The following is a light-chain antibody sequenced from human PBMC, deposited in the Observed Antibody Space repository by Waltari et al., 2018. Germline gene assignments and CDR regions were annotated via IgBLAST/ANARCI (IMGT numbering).Light chain of an antibody. CDR3: QQYYTSPST. Sequence: DIVMTQYPDSLDVSLGERATTNCKSSHSVFSTSNRENCLGWYQQKPGQPPKLLFYWASTREPGVPDRFSASGSGTDFTLSISSLQAEDVALYYCQQYYTSPSTFGQGTRLEI. CDR1: HSVFSTSNRENC. V-gene: IGKV4-1*01. CDR2: WAS. J-gene: IGKJ5*01.